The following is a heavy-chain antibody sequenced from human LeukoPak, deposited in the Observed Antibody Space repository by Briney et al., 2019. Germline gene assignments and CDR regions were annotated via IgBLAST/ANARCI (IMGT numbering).Heavy chain of an antibody. CDR3: ARGLSSWYDGGYYYYYYMDV. CDR2: INPNSGGT. J-gene: IGHJ6*03. CDR1: GYTFTGYY. Sequence: ASVKVSCKASGYTFTGYYMHWVRQAPGQGLEWMGWINPNSGGTNYAQKFQGRVTMTRDTSISTAYMELSRLRSDDTAVYYCARGLSSWYDGGYYYYYYMDVWGKGTTVTVPS. V-gene: IGHV1-2*02. D-gene: IGHD6-13*01.